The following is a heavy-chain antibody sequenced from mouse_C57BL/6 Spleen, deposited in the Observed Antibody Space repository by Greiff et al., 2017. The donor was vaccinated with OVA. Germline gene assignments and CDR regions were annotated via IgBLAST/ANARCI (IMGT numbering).Heavy chain of an antibody. CDR2: IYPGDGDT. CDR3: ARCDYYGSSYYFDY. Sequence: QVQLKESGPELVKPGASVKISCKASGYAFSSSWMNWVKQRPGEGLEWIGRIYPGDGDTNYNGKFKGKATLTADKSSSTAYMQLSSLTSEDSAVYFCARCDYYGSSYYFDYWGQGTTLTVSS. J-gene: IGHJ2*01. CDR1: GYAFSSSW. V-gene: IGHV1-82*01. D-gene: IGHD1-1*01.